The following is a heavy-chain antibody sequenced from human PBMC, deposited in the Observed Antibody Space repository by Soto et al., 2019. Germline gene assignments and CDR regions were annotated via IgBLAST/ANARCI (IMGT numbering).Heavy chain of an antibody. Sequence: GGSLRLSCGASGFTFSSYAMSWVRQAPGKGLEWVSAISGSGGSTYYADSVKGRFTISRDNSKNTLYLQMNSLRAEDTAVYYCAKARGSSGYYCDYWGQGTLVTVSS. V-gene: IGHV3-23*01. J-gene: IGHJ4*02. CDR1: GFTFSSYA. CDR2: ISGSGGST. CDR3: AKARGSSGYYCDY. D-gene: IGHD3-22*01.